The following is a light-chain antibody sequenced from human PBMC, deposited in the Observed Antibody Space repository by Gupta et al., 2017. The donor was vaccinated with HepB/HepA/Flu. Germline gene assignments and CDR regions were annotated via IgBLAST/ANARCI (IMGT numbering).Light chain of an antibody. CDR2: ATS. J-gene: IGKJ4*01. V-gene: IGKV1-27*01. Sequence: DIQMTQSPSSLSASVGDRVTIICRASQGISNYLAWYQQKPGKVPKLLIYATSTLQSGVPSRFSGSESGTDFTLTINSLQPEDVATYYCQKYDSVPLTFGGGTKVEIK. CDR1: QGISNY. CDR3: QKYDSVPLT.